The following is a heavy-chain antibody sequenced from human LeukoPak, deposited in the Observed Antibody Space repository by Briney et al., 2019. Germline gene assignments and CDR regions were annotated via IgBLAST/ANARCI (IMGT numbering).Heavy chain of an antibody. CDR1: GFTFSPHA. J-gene: IGHJ4*02. CDR3: AKEGLEWEYYFDY. V-gene: IGHV3-30-3*01. Sequence: PGGSLRLSCAASGFTFSPHAMHWVRQAPGKGLKWVAVISSDGSDKYYADSVQGRFTISRDNSKNTLYLQMNSLRAEDTAVYYCAKEGLEWEYYFDYWGQGTLVTVSS. CDR2: ISSDGSDK. D-gene: IGHD1-26*01.